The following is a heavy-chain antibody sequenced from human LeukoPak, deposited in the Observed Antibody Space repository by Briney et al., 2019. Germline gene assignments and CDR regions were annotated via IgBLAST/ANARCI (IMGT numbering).Heavy chain of an antibody. J-gene: IGHJ3*02. D-gene: IGHD3-9*01. Sequence: PGGSLRLSCAASGFTFSSYWMSWVRQAPGKGLEWVANIKQDGSEKYYVDSVKGRFTTSRDNAKNSLYLQMNSLRAEDTAVYYCARDNLLRYFDWSRVSHDIWGQGTMVTVSS. CDR3: ARDNLLRYFDWSRVSHDI. V-gene: IGHV3-7*04. CDR2: IKQDGSEK. CDR1: GFTFSSYW.